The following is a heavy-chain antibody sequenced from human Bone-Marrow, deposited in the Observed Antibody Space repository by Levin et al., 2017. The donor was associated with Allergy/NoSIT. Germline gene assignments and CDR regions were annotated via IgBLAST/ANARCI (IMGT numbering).Heavy chain of an antibody. D-gene: IGHD6-19*01. V-gene: IGHV5-51*01. CDR1: GYNFNTHW. CDR2: IYPRDSDT. CDR3: ARLVSRSGLAVGGTDF. J-gene: IGHJ4*02. Sequence: PGESLKISCKGSGYNFNTHWIGWVRQMPGKGLEWMGIIYPRDSDTRYRPSFHGQVTFSADKSINTAYLQWGSLKASDTAMYYCARLVSRSGLAVGGTDFWGQGTLVTVSS.